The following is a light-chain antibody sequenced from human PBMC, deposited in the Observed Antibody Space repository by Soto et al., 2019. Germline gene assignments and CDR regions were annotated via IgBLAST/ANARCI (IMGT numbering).Light chain of an antibody. V-gene: IGKV1-5*03. Sequence: DIQMTQSPSTLSASIGDRVTITCRASQTISDWLAWHQQKPGKAPKLLIYKASSLESGVPSRFSGSGSGTEFTLTISSLQPDDFATYYCQQYNSYSWTFGQGTKVDI. CDR1: QTISDW. J-gene: IGKJ1*01. CDR3: QQYNSYSWT. CDR2: KAS.